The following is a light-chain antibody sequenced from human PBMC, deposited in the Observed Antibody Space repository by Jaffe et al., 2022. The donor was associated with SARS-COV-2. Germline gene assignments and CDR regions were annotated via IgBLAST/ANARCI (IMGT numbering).Light chain of an antibody. Sequence: DIQMTQSPSTLSASVGDRVTITCRASQSISSWLAWYQQKPGKAPKLLIHKASSLESGVPSRFSGSGSGTEFTLTISSLQPDDFATYYCQQYNSYSTVTFGGGTRVEIK. CDR2: KAS. CDR1: QSISSW. CDR3: QQYNSYSTVT. V-gene: IGKV1-5*03. J-gene: IGKJ4*01.